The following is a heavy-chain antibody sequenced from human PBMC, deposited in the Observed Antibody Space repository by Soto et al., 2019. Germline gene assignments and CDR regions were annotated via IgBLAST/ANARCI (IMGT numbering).Heavy chain of an antibody. V-gene: IGHV3-23*01. CDR1: GFTFSSYG. CDR3: AKTGQTVLEAAANNWID. J-gene: IGHJ5*01. D-gene: IGHD2-15*01. Sequence: GALGLSCLASGFTFSSYGLSWVRQSPVKGMAWVSTISGSGGSTYYADSVKGRFTISRDNSKNTVFLQVNSLTAEDTAIYYCAKTGQTVLEAAANNWID. CDR2: ISGSGGST.